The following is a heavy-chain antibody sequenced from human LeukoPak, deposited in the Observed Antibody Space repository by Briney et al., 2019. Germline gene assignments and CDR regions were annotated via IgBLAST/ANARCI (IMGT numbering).Heavy chain of an antibody. CDR3: ARYDFWSGSYGMDV. V-gene: IGHV3-66*01. Sequence: GGSLRLSCAASGFTVSGNYMSWVRQAPGKGLEWVSVIYSGGSTYYADSVKGRFTISRDNSKNTLYLQMNSLRAEDTAVYYCARYDFWSGSYGMDVWGQGTTVTVSS. CDR1: GFTVSGNY. J-gene: IGHJ6*02. CDR2: IYSGGST. D-gene: IGHD3-3*01.